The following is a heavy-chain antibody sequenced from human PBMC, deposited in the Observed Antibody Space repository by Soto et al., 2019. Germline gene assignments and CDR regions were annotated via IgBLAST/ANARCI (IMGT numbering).Heavy chain of an antibody. CDR1: GGTFSSYA. V-gene: IGHV1-2*02. D-gene: IGHD6-6*01. J-gene: IGHJ3*02. Sequence: ASVKVSCKASGGTFSSYAISWVRQAPGQGLEWMGWIIPNSGSTNYAQKFQGRVTMTRDTSTSTAYMELSRLRSDDTAVYYCARDRGGIAARPGDAFDIWGQGTMVTVSS. CDR3: ARDRGGIAARPGDAFDI. CDR2: IIPNSGST.